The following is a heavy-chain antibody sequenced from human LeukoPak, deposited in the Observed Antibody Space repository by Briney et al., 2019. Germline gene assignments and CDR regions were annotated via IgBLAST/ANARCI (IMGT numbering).Heavy chain of an antibody. Sequence: AGGCLRLSRAASGYTFRIYAMTCVPHAPGKGLEWVSDITTSGGSTHYTDSLKGRFTLSRDNSKNTLYLQKNRLSGEDTVVYYCAKRIGSSFHDAIHMWAQETMVSVST. CDR1: GYTFRIYA. D-gene: IGHD6-13*01. J-gene: IGHJ3*02. CDR3: AKRIGSSFHDAIHM. CDR2: ITTSGGST. V-gene: IGHV3-23*01.